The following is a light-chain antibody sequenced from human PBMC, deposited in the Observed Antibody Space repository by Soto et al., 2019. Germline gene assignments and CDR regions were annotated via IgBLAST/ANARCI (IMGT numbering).Light chain of an antibody. CDR3: QQYNNWPT. CDR1: QSVSSRY. Sequence: EIVLTQSPGTLSLSPGERATLSCRASQSVSSRYLAWYQQKPGQAPRLLIYDASNRATGIPARFSGSGSGTEFTLTISSLQSEDFAVYYCQQYNNWPTFGQGTKVDI. J-gene: IGKJ1*01. V-gene: IGKV3D-15*01. CDR2: DAS.